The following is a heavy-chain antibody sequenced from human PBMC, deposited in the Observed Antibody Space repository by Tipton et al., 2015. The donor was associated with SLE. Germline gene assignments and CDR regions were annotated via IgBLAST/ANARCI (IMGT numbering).Heavy chain of an antibody. J-gene: IGHJ4*02. Sequence: TLSLTCTVSGGSISSGSYYWSWIRQPAGKGLEWIGYIYTSGSTKYNPSLKSRVTISVDTSKNQFSLKLSSVTAADTAVYYCARDRAGDTDYWGQGTLVTVSS. D-gene: IGHD3-10*01. CDR1: GGSISSGSYY. V-gene: IGHV4-61*09. CDR3: ARDRAGDTDY. CDR2: IYTSGST.